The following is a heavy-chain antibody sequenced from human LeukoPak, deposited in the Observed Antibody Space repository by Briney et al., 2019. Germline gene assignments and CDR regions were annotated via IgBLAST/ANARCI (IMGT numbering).Heavy chain of an antibody. J-gene: IGHJ4*02. CDR3: ARDLGPGDY. CDR1: GFTFSSYA. CDR2: ISYDGSNK. Sequence: GRYLRLSCAASGFTFSSYAMHWVRQAPGKGLEWVAVISYDGSNKYYADSVKGRFTISRDNSKNTLYLQMNSLRAEDTAVYYCARDLGPGDYWGQGTLVTVSS. D-gene: IGHD3-16*01. V-gene: IGHV3-30-3*01.